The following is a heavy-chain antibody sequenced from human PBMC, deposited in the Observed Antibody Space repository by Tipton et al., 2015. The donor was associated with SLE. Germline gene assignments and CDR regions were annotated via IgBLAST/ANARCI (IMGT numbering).Heavy chain of an antibody. V-gene: IGHV1-2*06. D-gene: IGHD3-10*01. CDR3: ARASDYYGSGGYYIAY. CDR2: INLNSGDT. J-gene: IGHJ4*02. CDR1: GFGFTSFF. Sequence: QSGAEVKEPGASVKVSCKTSGFGFTSFFMHWVRQAPGQGLEWMGRINLNSGDTNFAQKFQGRVTMTRDTSITTAYMDLSRLTSADTAVYYCARASDYYGSGGYYIAYWGQGTLLTVSS.